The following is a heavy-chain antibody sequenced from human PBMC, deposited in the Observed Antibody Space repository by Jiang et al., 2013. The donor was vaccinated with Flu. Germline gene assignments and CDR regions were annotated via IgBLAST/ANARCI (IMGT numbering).Heavy chain of an antibody. Sequence: GSGLVKPSETLSLTCTVSGGSISSYYWSWIRQPPGKGLEWIGYIYYSGSTNYNPSLKSRVTISVDTSKNQFSLKLSSLTAADTAVYYCAVGRLRTFDYWGQGTLVTVSS. V-gene: IGHV4-59*08. CDR3: AVGRLRTFDY. J-gene: IGHJ4*02. D-gene: IGHD5-12*01. CDR1: GGSISSYY. CDR2: IYYSGST.